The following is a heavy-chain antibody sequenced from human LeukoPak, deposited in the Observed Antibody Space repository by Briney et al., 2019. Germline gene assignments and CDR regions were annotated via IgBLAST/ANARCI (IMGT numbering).Heavy chain of an antibody. V-gene: IGHV1-18*01. Sequence: ASVKVSCKASGGTFSSYAISWVRQAPGQGLEWMGWISTSTGDAKYTQKFQGRVTLTTDTSTSTAYMELSSLRSDDTAVYYCARDDNYGIFVNVDYWGQGTLVTVSS. D-gene: IGHD4-11*01. CDR2: ISTSTGDA. CDR1: GGTFSSYA. J-gene: IGHJ4*02. CDR3: ARDDNYGIFVNVDY.